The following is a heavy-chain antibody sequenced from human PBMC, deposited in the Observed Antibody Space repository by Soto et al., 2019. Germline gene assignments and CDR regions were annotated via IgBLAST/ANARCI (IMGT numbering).Heavy chain of an antibody. Sequence: QVQLQESDTGLVKPSETLSLSCAVSGYSISSGYWWTWVRQPPGRGLEWIGEMYHSGSTNYNPSLKGRVTISVDKSKNQFSLRLGSVTAADTAVYYCARSGDYSLDVWGKGTTVTVSS. CDR3: ARSGDYSLDV. D-gene: IGHD4-4*01. V-gene: IGHV4-4*02. J-gene: IGHJ6*04. CDR1: GYSISSGYW. CDR2: MYHSGST.